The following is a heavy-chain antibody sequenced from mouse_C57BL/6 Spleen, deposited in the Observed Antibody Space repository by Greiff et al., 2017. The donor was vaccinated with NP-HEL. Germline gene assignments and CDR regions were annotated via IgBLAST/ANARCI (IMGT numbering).Heavy chain of an antibody. D-gene: IGHD2-3*01. V-gene: IGHV1-54*01. CDR1: GYAFTNYL. Sequence: QVQLQQSGAELVRPGTSVKVSCKASGYAFTNYLIEWVKQRPGQGLEWIGVINPGSGGTNYNEKFKGKATLTADKSSSTAYMQLSSLTSEDSAVYFCARGDGYYGYFDVWGTGTTVTVSS. J-gene: IGHJ1*03. CDR3: ARGDGYYGYFDV. CDR2: INPGSGGT.